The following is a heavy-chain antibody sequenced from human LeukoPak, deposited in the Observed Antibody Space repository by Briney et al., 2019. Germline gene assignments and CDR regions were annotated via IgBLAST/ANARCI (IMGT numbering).Heavy chain of an antibody. Sequence: GGSLRLSCAASGFTFISYEMQWVRQAPGKGLVWVSRINTDGSRTSYADSVKGRFTISRDNARTSLYLQMNSLRVEDTGVYYCARGDPHADLWGQGTLVTVSS. V-gene: IGHV3-74*01. J-gene: IGHJ5*02. CDR2: INTDGSRT. CDR3: ARGDPHADL. CDR1: GFTFISYE.